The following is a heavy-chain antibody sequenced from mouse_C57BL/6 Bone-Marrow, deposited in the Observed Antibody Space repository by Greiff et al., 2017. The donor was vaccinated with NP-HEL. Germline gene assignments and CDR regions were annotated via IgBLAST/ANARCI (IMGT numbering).Heavy chain of an antibody. D-gene: IGHD2-1*01. J-gene: IGHJ1*03. Sequence: EVQGVESGGGLVQPGGSLKLSCAASGFTFSDYYMYWVRQTPEKRLEWVSYICNGGGSTYYPDTVKGRFPISRDNAKNTLYLQMSRLKSEDTAMYYCARRGGNYLYWYFDVWGTGTTVTVSS. V-gene: IGHV5-12*01. CDR1: GFTFSDYY. CDR3: ARRGGNYLYWYFDV. CDR2: ICNGGGST.